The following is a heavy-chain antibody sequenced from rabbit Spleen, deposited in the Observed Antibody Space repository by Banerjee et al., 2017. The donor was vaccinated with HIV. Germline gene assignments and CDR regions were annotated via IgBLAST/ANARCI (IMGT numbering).Heavy chain of an antibody. Sequence: QQLEESGGGLVQPGASLTLTSTASGFSFSSSYDMCWVRQAPGKGLEWIGCIYTGNRNTYYASWAKGRFTISKPSSTTVTLQMTSLTAADTATYFCARDAAGREDFNLWGPGTLVTVS. D-gene: IGHD4-2*01. V-gene: IGHV1S40*01. CDR2: IYTGNRNT. CDR1: GFSFSSSYD. CDR3: ARDAAGREDFNL. J-gene: IGHJ4*01.